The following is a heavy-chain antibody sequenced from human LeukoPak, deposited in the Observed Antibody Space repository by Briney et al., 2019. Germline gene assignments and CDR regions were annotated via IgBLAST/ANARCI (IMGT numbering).Heavy chain of an antibody. CDR2: ISGSGVTT. CDR3: AKSPGQIQLDYFDY. J-gene: IGHJ4*02. Sequence: GGSLRLSCAASGFTFNNYAMSWVRQAPGMGLEGVSTISGSGVTTYYADSVRGRFTISRDNSKTTLYLQLDSLRPEDMAIYYCAKSPGQIQLDYFDYWGQGTLVTVSS. D-gene: IGHD1-1*01. V-gene: IGHV3-23*01. CDR1: GFTFNNYA.